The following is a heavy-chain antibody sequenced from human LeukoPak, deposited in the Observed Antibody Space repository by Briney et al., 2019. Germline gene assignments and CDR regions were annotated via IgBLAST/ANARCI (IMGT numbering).Heavy chain of an antibody. CDR1: GGSFSGYY. Sequence: SETLSLTCAVYGGSFSGYYWSWTRQPAGKGLEWIGRIYTSGSTNYNPSLKSRVTMSVDTSKNQFSLKLSSVTAADTAVYYCARDLDSSGYYAYNWFDPWGQGTLVTVSS. J-gene: IGHJ5*02. V-gene: IGHV4-4*07. CDR2: IYTSGST. CDR3: ARDLDSSGYYAYNWFDP. D-gene: IGHD3-22*01.